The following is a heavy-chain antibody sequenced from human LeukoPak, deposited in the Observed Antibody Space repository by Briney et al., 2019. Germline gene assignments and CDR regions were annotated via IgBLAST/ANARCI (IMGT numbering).Heavy chain of an antibody. D-gene: IGHD3-10*01. CDR3: ARDRLYGSGSYYYYMDV. Sequence: GGSLRLSCAASGFTFNNYGMHWVRQAPGKGLEWLAFIRYDGSNTYYADSVKGRFTVSRDDSKNTLYLQMNSLRAEDTAVYYCARDRLYGSGSYYYYMDVWGKGTTVTISS. CDR1: GFTFNNYG. CDR2: IRYDGSNT. V-gene: IGHV3-30*02. J-gene: IGHJ6*03.